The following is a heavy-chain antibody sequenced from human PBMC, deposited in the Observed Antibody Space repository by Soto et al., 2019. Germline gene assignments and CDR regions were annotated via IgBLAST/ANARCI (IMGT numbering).Heavy chain of an antibody. J-gene: IGHJ4*02. V-gene: IGHV1-18*01. D-gene: IGHD5-12*01. Sequence: ASVKVSCKASGYTLTNLSMNWVRQAPGQGLEWMGWINAYNGNTNYAQKLQGRVTMTTDTSTSTAYMELRSLRSDDTAVYYCARKDRLRMVDYWGQGTLVTVSS. CDR3: ARKDRLRMVDY. CDR2: INAYNGNT. CDR1: GYTLTNLS.